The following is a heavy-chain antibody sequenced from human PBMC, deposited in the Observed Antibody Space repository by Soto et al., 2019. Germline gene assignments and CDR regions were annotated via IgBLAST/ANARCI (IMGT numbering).Heavy chain of an antibody. CDR1: GLIFSNYK. V-gene: IGHV3-74*01. Sequence: EVQLVESGGGLVHPGGSLRLSCAASGLIFSNYKMHWVRQAPGKGLVWVSRINTDGSIIDYADSVKGRFTVSRDNAKNTLYLQMNSLRADDTAVYYCARDTDGLHYWGQGTLVTVSS. J-gene: IGHJ4*02. CDR3: ARDTDGLHY. CDR2: INTDGSII.